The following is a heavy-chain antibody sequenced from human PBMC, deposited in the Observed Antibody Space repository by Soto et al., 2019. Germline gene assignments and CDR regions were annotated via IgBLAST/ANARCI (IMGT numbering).Heavy chain of an antibody. CDR1: GSPFTAYA. D-gene: IGHD4-17*01. CDR3: ALSYGSYHYGAY. CDR2: IIPLFDSP. J-gene: IGHJ4*02. Sequence: QVQLVQSGAEVKNPGSSVKVSCTASGSPFTAYAITWLRQAPGQGLEWVGGIIPLFDSPNYAQRYQGRVTFTADKSTSTSYMELTGLISDDTAVYYCALSYGSYHYGAYWGQGTLVTVSS. V-gene: IGHV1-69*06.